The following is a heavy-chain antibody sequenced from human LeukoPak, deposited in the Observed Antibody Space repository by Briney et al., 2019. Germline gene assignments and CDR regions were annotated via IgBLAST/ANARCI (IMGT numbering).Heavy chain of an antibody. Sequence: SETLSLTCAVSGGSISSDGYSWSWIRQPPGKGLEWIGYIYHTGSTYYNPSLRSRVTISVDRSKNQFPLKLSSLTAADTAVYYCARSTGTAEYFQNWGQGTLVTVSS. J-gene: IGHJ1*01. CDR1: GGSISSDGYS. CDR2: IYHTGST. CDR3: ARSTGTAEYFQN. D-gene: IGHD1-1*01. V-gene: IGHV4-30-2*01.